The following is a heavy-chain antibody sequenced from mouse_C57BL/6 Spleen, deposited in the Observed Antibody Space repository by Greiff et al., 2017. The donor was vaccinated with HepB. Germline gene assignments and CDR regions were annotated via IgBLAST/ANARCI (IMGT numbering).Heavy chain of an antibody. J-gene: IGHJ3*01. CDR1: GYTFTSYT. V-gene: IGHV1-4*01. Sequence: VQLQQSGAELARPGASVKMSCKASGYTFTSYTMHWVKQRPGQGLEWIGYINPSSGYTKYNQKFKDKATLTADKSSSTAYMQLSSLTSEDSAVYYCARFRYDYDEGPWFAYWGQGTLVTVSA. CDR3: ARFRYDYDEGPWFAY. D-gene: IGHD2-4*01. CDR2: INPSSGYT.